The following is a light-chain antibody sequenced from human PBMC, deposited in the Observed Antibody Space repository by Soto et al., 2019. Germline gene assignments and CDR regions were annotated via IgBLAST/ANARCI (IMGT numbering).Light chain of an antibody. J-gene: IGKJ1*01. V-gene: IGKV3-11*01. Sequence: EIVLTQSPATLYSSPGERATLSCGASQSVSSLLAWYQQKPGQAPRLLIYAASNRATGIPARFSGSGSGTDFTLTISSLEPEDFAVYYCQQYSMAPLTFGQGTKVEV. CDR3: QQYSMAPLT. CDR2: AAS. CDR1: QSVSSL.